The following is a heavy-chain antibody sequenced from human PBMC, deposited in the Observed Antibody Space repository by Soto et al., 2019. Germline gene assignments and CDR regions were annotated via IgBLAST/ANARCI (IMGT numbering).Heavy chain of an antibody. CDR3: ASDQEPYSDAVPGSYKGAFDT. CDR2: ISYSSSYI. Sequence: PGGSLRLSCAASGFTFSGYTMNWVRQAPGKGLEWVSYISYSSSYIYFADPVKGRFTISRDNAKNSLYLQMNSLRADDTAEYYCASDQEPYSDAVPGSYKGAFDTWGQGTRVTV. J-gene: IGHJ3*02. V-gene: IGHV3-21*06. D-gene: IGHD3-9*01. CDR1: GFTFSGYT.